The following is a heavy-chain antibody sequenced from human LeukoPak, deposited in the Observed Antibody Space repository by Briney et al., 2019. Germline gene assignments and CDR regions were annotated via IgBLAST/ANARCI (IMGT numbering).Heavy chain of an antibody. CDR2: IGSSSSYI. D-gene: IGHD3-3*01. V-gene: IGHV3-21*01. CDR1: GFTFSGYS. CDR3: ARGKTYYDFWSGYYDY. Sequence: SGGSLRLSCAASGFTFSGYSMSWVRQAPGKGLEWVSSIGSSSSYIYYADSVKGRFTISRDNAKNSLFLQMDTLRAEDTAVYYCARGKTYYDFWSGYYDYWGQGTLVTVSS. J-gene: IGHJ4*02.